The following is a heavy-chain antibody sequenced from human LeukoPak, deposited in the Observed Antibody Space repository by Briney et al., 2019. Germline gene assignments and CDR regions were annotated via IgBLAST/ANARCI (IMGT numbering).Heavy chain of an antibody. J-gene: IGHJ5*02. CDR3: ARDISVRDAAWWFNP. Sequence: GGSLRLSCAASGFTLSGYAMSWVRQAPGKGLEWVSAITSSGGSTYYADSVKGRFTISRDNSKNTLYLQMNSLRAEDTAVYYCARDISVRDAAWWFNPWGQGTLVTVSS. CDR1: GFTLSGYA. CDR2: ITSSGGST. V-gene: IGHV3-23*01. D-gene: IGHD5-24*01.